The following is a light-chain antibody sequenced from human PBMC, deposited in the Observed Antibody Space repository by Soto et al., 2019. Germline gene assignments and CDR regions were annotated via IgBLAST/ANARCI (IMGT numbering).Light chain of an antibody. CDR1: SSNIGSNT. J-gene: IGLJ1*01. V-gene: IGLV1-44*01. Sequence: QSVLTRPPSASGTPGQRVTISCSGSSSNIGSNTVNWYQQLPGTAPKLLIYSNNQRPSGVPERFSGSKSGTSASLAISGLQSEDEADYYCAAWDDSLNGYVFGTGTKVTVL. CDR2: SNN. CDR3: AAWDDSLNGYV.